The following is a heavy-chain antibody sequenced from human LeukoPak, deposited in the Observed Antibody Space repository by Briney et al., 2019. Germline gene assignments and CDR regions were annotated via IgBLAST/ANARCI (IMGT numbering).Heavy chain of an antibody. CDR1: GFTFGDYA. CDR3: AKDRRYYDSSGYYSYYFDY. J-gene: IGHJ4*02. CDR2: ISGSGGST. V-gene: IGHV3-23*01. D-gene: IGHD3-22*01. Sequence: GGSLRLSCTGSGFTFGDYAMSWVRQAPGKGLEWVSAISGSGGSTYYADSVKGRFTISRDNSKNTLYLQMNSLRAEDTAVYYCAKDRRYYDSSGYYSYYFDYWGQGTLVTVSS.